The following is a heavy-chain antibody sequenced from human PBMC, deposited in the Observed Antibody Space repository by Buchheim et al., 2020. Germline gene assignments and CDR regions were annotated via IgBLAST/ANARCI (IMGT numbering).Heavy chain of an antibody. J-gene: IGHJ4*02. CDR1: GFIFSSYW. Sequence: EVQLVESGGGLVQPGGSLRLSCAASGFIFSSYWMSWVRQAPGKGLEWVANIKQDGSEKYYVDSVKGRFTISRDNAKNSVYLQMNSLRAEDTAVYYCARNEIAYYYGNYFDYGGQGTL. CDR2: IKQDGSEK. D-gene: IGHD3-10*01. CDR3: ARNEIAYYYGNYFDY. V-gene: IGHV3-7*01.